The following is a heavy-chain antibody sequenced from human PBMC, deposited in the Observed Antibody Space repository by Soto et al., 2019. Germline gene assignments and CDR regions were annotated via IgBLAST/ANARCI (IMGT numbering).Heavy chain of an antibody. Sequence: TSCTLSITCTVGRGSVSIGSYHWSWIRQPPGKGLEWIGNIFYSGSTNYNPSLKSRVTISVETSKNQVSLNLNSVTAADTAVYYCTREIGIRHWIDHWGQGTLVNVSS. CDR1: RGSVSIGSYH. CDR2: IFYSGST. J-gene: IGHJ5*02. V-gene: IGHV4-61*01. CDR3: TREIGIRHWIDH.